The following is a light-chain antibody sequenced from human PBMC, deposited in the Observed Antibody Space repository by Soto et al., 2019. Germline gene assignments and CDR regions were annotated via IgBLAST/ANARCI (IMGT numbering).Light chain of an antibody. J-gene: IGLJ2*01. Sequence: QSVLTQPASVSGSPGQSITISCTGTNSDIGASNYVSWYQQHPGKAPKLILFEVTNRPSGVSNRFSGSKSGNTASLTISGLQAEDEADYYCSAYISSSTLVVFGGGTKVTVL. V-gene: IGLV2-14*01. CDR1: NSDIGASNY. CDR2: EVT. CDR3: SAYISSSTLVV.